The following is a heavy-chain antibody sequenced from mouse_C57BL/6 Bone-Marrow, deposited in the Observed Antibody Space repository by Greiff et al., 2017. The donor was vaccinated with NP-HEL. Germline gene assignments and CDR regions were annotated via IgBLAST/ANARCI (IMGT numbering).Heavy chain of an antibody. V-gene: IGHV1-64*01. D-gene: IGHD1-2*01. Sequence: VQLQQPGAELVKPGASVKLSCKASGYTFTSYWMHWVKQRPGQGLEWIGMIHPNSGSTNYNEKFKSKATLTVDKSSSTAYMQLSSLTSEDSAVCYCARVLRRGAMDYWGQGTSVTVSS. J-gene: IGHJ4*01. CDR3: ARVLRRGAMDY. CDR1: GYTFTSYW. CDR2: IHPNSGST.